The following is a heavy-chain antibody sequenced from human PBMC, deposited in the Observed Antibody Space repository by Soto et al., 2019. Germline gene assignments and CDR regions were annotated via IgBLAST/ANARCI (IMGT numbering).Heavy chain of an antibody. J-gene: IGHJ5*01. CDR3: ETTNWLAYNWFDT. CDR2: INPNGGGT. V-gene: IGHV1-2*02. D-gene: IGHD1-1*01. Sequence: ASVKVSCKASGYTFSDYYIHWVRQAPGQGLEWMGWINPNGGGTNFAQKFQGRVTMTRDTSLSTAYMELSRLRSDDKAMYYCETTNWLAYNWFDTWGHGTLVTVSS. CDR1: GYTFSDYY.